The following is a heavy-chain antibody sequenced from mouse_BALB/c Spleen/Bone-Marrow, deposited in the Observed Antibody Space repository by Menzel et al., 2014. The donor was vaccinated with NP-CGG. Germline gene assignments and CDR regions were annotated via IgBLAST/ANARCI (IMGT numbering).Heavy chain of an antibody. J-gene: IGHJ2*01. V-gene: IGHV5-4*02. CDR2: ISDGGSYT. CDR1: GFTFSDYY. CDR3: ARVSYDYFDY. D-gene: IGHD2-4*01. Sequence: EVQLVESGGGLVKPGGSLKLSCAASGFTFSDYYMYWVRQTPEKRLEWVATISDGGSYTYYPDSVKGRFTISRDNAKNNLYLQMSSLESEDTAMYYCARVSYDYFDYWGKGPPPTVSP.